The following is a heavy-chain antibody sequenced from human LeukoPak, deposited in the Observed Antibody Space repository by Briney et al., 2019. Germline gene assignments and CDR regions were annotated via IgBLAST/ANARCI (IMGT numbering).Heavy chain of an antibody. CDR3: ARGSPGFYYGMDV. CDR2: INHSGST. J-gene: IGHJ6*02. Sequence: SETLSLTCTVSGGSISSGDYYWSWIRQPPGKGLEWIGEINHSGSTNYNPSLKSRVTISVDTSKNQFSLKLSSVTAADTAVYYCARGSPGFYYGMDVWGQGTTVTVSS. CDR1: GGSISSGDYY. V-gene: IGHV4-39*07.